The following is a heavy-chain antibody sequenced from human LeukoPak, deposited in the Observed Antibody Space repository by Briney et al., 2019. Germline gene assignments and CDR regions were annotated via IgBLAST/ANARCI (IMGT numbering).Heavy chain of an antibody. CDR2: IWYDGSNK. V-gene: IGHV3-33*01. D-gene: IGHD6-19*01. CDR1: GFTFSSYG. Sequence: PGGSLRLSCAASGFTFSSYGMHWVRQAPGKGLEWVAVIWYDGSNKYYADSVKGRFTISRDNSKNTLYLQMNSLRAEDTAVYCCARGARSAVDYWGQGTLVTVSS. CDR3: ARGARSAVDY. J-gene: IGHJ4*02.